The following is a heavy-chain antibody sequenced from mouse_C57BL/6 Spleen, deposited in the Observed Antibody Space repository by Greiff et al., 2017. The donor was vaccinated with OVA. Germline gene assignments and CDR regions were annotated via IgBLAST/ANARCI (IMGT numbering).Heavy chain of an antibody. V-gene: IGHV2-6-1*01. D-gene: IGHD1-1*01. Sequence: VQLQQSGPGLVAPSQSLSITCTVSGFSLTSYGVHWVRQPPGKGLEWLVVIWSDGSTTYNSALKSRLSISKDNSKSQVFLKMNSLQTDDTAMYYCARHSYYYGSSPSYAMDYWGQGTSVTVSS. CDR3: ARHSYYYGSSPSYAMDY. CDR2: IWSDGST. CDR1: GFSLTSYG. J-gene: IGHJ4*01.